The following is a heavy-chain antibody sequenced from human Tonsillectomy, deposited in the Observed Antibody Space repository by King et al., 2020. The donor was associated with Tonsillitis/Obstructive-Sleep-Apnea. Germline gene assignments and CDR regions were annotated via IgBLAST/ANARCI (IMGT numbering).Heavy chain of an antibody. Sequence: QVQLVESGAEVKKPGASVKVSCKASGYTFTSYGITWVRQSPGHGLEWMGWISADTGNTNFAQKRQCRVTMTTDTSTSPAYMELRSQRSDDTAVYYCATETVTTPGHYWGQGTLVTVSS. CDR2: ISADTGNT. CDR3: ATETVTTPGHY. J-gene: IGHJ4*02. CDR1: GYTFTSYG. V-gene: IGHV1-18*01. D-gene: IGHD4-17*01.